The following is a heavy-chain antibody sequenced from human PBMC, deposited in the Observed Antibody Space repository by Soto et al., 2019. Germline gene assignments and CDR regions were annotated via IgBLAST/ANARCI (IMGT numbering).Heavy chain of an antibody. Sequence: SETLSLTCXVSGGSISSYYWSWIRQPPGKGLEWIGYIYYSGSTNYNPSLKSRVTISVDTSKNQFPLKLSSVTAADTAVYYCARERGYRAARPTPGFDPWGQGTLVTVSS. CDR3: ARERGYRAARPTPGFDP. D-gene: IGHD6-6*01. CDR1: GGSISSYY. CDR2: IYYSGST. J-gene: IGHJ5*02. V-gene: IGHV4-59*01.